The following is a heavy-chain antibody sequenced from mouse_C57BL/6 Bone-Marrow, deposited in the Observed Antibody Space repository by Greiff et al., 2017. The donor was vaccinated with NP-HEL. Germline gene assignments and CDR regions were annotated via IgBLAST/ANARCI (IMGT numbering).Heavy chain of an antibody. V-gene: IGHV1-59*01. CDR3: ARYYYGSRLDY. CDR1: GYTFTSYW. J-gene: IGHJ2*01. CDR2: IDPSDSYT. D-gene: IGHD1-1*01. Sequence: QVQLQQPGAELVRPGTSVKLSCKASGYTFTSYWMHWVKQRPGQGLEWIGVIDPSDSYTNYNQKFKGKATLTVDTSSSTAYMQLSSLTSEDSAVYYCARYYYGSRLDYWGQGTTLTVSS.